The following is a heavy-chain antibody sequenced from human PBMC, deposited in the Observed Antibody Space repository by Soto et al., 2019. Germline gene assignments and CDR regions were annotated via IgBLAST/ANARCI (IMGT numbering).Heavy chain of an antibody. V-gene: IGHV3-7*01. CDR3: ARDSGYGSGSSVNHHLDYWGHGTLVTISADRSTSTVFLQWASLKASDTAVYFCARKDKSGYFNWFDP. J-gene: IGHJ5*02. CDR1: GFTFGYYW. CDR2: IKFDASQK. Sequence: PGGSLRLSCAASGFTFGYYWMSWVRQAPGKGLEWVATIKFDASQKKYVDSVKGRFTMSRDNAKNSLYLQMDSLRVEDTAVYYCARDSGYGSGSSVNHHLDYWGHGTLVTISADRSTSTVFLQWASLKASDTAVYFCARKDKSGYFNWFDPWGQGTLVTVSS. D-gene: IGHD3-10*01.